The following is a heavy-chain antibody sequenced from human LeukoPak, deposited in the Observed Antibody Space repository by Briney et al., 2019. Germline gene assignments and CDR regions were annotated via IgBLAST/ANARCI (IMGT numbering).Heavy chain of an antibody. CDR3: AREGSSGWYPY. CDR1: GFTFSSYG. J-gene: IGHJ4*02. D-gene: IGHD6-19*01. V-gene: IGHV3-30*19. CDR2: IWYDGSNK. Sequence: GRSLRLSCAASGFTFSSYGMHWVRQAPGKGLEWVAVIWYDGSNKYYADSVKGRFTISRDNSENTLYLQMNSLRVEDTAIYYCAREGSSGWYPYWGQGTLVTVSS.